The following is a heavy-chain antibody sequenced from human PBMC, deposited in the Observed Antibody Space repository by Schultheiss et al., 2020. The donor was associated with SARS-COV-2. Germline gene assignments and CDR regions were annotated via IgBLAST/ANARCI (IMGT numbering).Heavy chain of an antibody. V-gene: IGHV4-34*01. J-gene: IGHJ3*02. CDR1: GGSFSGYY. CDR2: INHSGST. Sequence: SQTLSLTCAVYGGSFSGYYWSWIRQPPGKGLEWIGEINHSGSTNYNPSLKSRVTISVDTSKNQFSLKLSSVTAADTAVYYCARVGDSSSAVGAFDIWGQGTMVTVSS. CDR3: ARVGDSSSAVGAFDI. D-gene: IGHD6-6*01.